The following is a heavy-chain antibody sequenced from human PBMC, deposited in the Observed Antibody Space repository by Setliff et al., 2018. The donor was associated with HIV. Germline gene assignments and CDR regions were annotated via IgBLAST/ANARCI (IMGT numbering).Heavy chain of an antibody. CDR3: TKDPPSTMIVVINQFDY. V-gene: IGHV3-74*01. CDR2: IKGDGSGA. CDR1: GFTFRDYW. Sequence: PGGSLRLSCTASGFTFRDYWMHWVRQAPGKGLEWVSRIKGDGSGATYVDSVKGRFSISRDNTKNTLYLQMNSLRPEDTALYYCTKDPPSTMIVVINQFDYWGQGTLVTVSS. D-gene: IGHD3-22*01. J-gene: IGHJ4*02.